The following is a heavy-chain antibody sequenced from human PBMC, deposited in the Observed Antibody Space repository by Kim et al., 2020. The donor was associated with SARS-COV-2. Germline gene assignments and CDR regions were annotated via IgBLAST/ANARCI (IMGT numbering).Heavy chain of an antibody. D-gene: IGHD2-2*02. J-gene: IGHJ3*02. CDR2: INPSGGAA. CDR3: ARGGRTAAILGAFDI. V-gene: IGHV1-46*01. CDR1: GYTFTTYY. Sequence: ASVKVSCKASGYTFTTYYIHWVRQAPGQGLEWIGIINPSGGAASYAQKFQVGVTLTRVASTNTVFMELWSLRSEDTAVYYCARGGRTAAILGAFDIWGQG.